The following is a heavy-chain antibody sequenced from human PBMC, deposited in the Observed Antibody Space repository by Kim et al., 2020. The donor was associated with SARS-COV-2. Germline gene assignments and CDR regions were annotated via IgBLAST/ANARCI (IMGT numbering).Heavy chain of an antibody. CDR3: AKVEAPAGTFHH. V-gene: IGHV3-23*01. CDR2: ISVSGGTT. D-gene: IGHD6-13*01. J-gene: IGHJ1*01. CDR1: GFTFTSSA. Sequence: GVSLRLSCAASGFTFTSSARSWVRQPPGKGLEWVSTISVSGGTTYFADFVKGRFTISRDNSNNTLYRQMNSLRADDTAVFYCAKVEAPAGTFHHWGQGTL.